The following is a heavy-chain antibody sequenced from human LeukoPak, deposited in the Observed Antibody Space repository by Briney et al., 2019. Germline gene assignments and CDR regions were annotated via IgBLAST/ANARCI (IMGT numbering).Heavy chain of an antibody. V-gene: IGHV3-33*01. J-gene: IGHJ4*02. D-gene: IGHD3-22*01. CDR2: IWYDGSNK. Sequence: GKSLRLSCAASGFTFSSYGMHWVRQAPGKGLEWVAVIWYDGSNKYYADSVKGRFTISRDNSKNTLYLQMNSLRAEDTAVYYCASDSSGYNYYFDYWGQGTLVTVSS. CDR1: GFTFSSYG. CDR3: ASDSSGYNYYFDY.